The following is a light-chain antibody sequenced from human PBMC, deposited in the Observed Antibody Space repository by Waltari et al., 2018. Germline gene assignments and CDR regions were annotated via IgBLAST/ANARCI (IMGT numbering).Light chain of an antibody. V-gene: IGKV1-39*01. Sequence: DIQMTQSPSSLSASVGDRVPITCRASQSLSSYLNWYQQKPGKAPKLLIYAASSLQSGVPSRFSGSGSGTDFTLTINSLQPEDFATYYCQQSYSTPDTFGQGTKLEIK. CDR3: QQSYSTPDT. CDR2: AAS. J-gene: IGKJ2*01. CDR1: QSLSSY.